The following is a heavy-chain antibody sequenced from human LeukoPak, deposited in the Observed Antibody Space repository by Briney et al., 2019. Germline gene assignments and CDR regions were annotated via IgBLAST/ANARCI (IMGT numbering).Heavy chain of an antibody. CDR2: INPSGGST. CDR1: GYTFTRYY. J-gene: IGHJ3*01. Sequence: ASVKVSCKASGYTFTRYYMYWVRRAPGQGLEWMGIINPSGGSTSYAQGFQGRVTMTRDTSTSTVYMELSSLRSEDTAVYYCARALVGAPRPNDAFDLWGQGTMVTVSS. D-gene: IGHD1-26*01. V-gene: IGHV1-46*01. CDR3: ARALVGAPRPNDAFDL.